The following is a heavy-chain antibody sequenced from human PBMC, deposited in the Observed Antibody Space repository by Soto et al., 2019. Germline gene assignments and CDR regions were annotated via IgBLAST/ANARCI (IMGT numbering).Heavy chain of an antibody. Sequence: GASVKVSCKASGYTFTGYYMHWVRQAPGQGLEWMGWINPNSGGTNYAQKFQGWVTMTRDTSISTAYMELSRLRSDDTAVYYCARERRELLTFFDYWGQGTLVTVSS. V-gene: IGHV1-2*04. CDR1: GYTFTGYY. CDR2: INPNSGGT. CDR3: ARERRELLTFFDY. D-gene: IGHD1-26*01. J-gene: IGHJ4*02.